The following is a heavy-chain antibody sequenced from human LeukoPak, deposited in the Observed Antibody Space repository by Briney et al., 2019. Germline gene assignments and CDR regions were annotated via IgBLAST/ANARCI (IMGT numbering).Heavy chain of an antibody. V-gene: IGHV1-46*01. CDR1: GYTFTSYY. D-gene: IGHD3-10*01. Sequence: ASVKVSRKASGYTFTSYYMHWVRQAPGQGLEWMGIINPSGGSTSYAQKFQGRVTMTRDTSTSTVYMELSSLRSEDTAVYYCARAMVRGVKETYYYGMDVWGQGTTVTVSS. CDR2: INPSGGST. CDR3: ARAMVRGVKETYYYGMDV. J-gene: IGHJ6*02.